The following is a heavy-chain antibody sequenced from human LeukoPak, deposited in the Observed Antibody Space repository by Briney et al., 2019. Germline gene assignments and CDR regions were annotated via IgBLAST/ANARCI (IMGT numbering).Heavy chain of an antibody. CDR3: ARFHYDSSGYYFDY. CDR1: GGSISSSSYY. CDR2: IYYSGST. J-gene: IGHJ4*02. D-gene: IGHD3-22*01. V-gene: IGHV4-39*01. Sequence: SETLSLTCTVSGGSISSSSYYWGWIRQPPGKGLEWIGSIYYSGSTYYNPSLKSRVTISVDTSKNQFSLKLSSVTAADTAVCYCARFHYDSSGYYFDYWGQGTLVTVSS.